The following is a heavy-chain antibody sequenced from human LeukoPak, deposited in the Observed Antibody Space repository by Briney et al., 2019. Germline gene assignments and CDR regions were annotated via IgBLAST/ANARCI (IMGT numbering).Heavy chain of an antibody. CDR1: GITFSRYS. J-gene: IGHJ4*02. CDR3: AIRDYGGDPVFDY. D-gene: IGHD4-23*01. CDR2: ISSRSSTI. Sequence: GGSLRLSCVASGITFSRYSMNWVRQAPGEGLEWVSYISSRSSTIYYADSVKGRFTISRDNAKNSLYLQMSSLRDEDTAVYYCAIRDYGGDPVFDYWGQGTLVTVSS. V-gene: IGHV3-48*02.